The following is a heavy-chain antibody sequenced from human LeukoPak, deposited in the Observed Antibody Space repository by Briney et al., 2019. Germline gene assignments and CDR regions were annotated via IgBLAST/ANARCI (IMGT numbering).Heavy chain of an antibody. J-gene: IGHJ3*02. D-gene: IGHD3-16*01. CDR1: GYTFTSYD. CDR2: MNPNSGNT. V-gene: IGHV1-8*01. CDR3: ARGYRYDYVWGGDI. Sequence: ASVKVSCKASGYTFTSYDNNWVRQATGQGLEWMGWMNPNSGNTGYAQKFQGRVTMTRNTSISTAYMELSSLRSEDTAVYYCARGYRYDYVWGGDIWGQGTMVTVSS.